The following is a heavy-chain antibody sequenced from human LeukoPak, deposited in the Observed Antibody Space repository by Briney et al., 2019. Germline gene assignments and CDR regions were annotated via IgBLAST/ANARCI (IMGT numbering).Heavy chain of an antibody. CDR1: GFIYSHYG. V-gene: IGHV3-33*01. J-gene: IGHJ4*01. CDR2: IWSDGSNR. CDR3: VRDAQRGFDYSNSLKY. D-gene: IGHD4-11*01. Sequence: GGSLRLSCAASGFIYSHYGMHWVRQAPGKGLEWVAVIWSDGSNRFYAGSVKGRFTISRDNSQRTLSLQMNSLRVDDTAMYYCVRDAQRGFDYSNSLKYWGHGTLVTVSS.